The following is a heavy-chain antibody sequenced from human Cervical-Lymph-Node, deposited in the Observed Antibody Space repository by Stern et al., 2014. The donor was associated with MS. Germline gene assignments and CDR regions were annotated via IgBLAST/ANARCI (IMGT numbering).Heavy chain of an antibody. D-gene: IGHD3-3*01. Sequence: EVQLVESGGNLVQPGRSLRLSCEASGFRFDEYTMHWVRQRPGRGLEWVAAITWTSGRFAYADPVKGRFTISRDNAKNSLYLQMGSLRPEDTALYYCAREAPHTRDFSSAYRPPRARHGMDVWGQGATVIVSS. J-gene: IGHJ6*02. CDR3: AREAPHTRDFSSAYRPPRARHGMDV. CDR2: ITWTSGRF. V-gene: IGHV3-9*01. CDR1: GFRFDEYT.